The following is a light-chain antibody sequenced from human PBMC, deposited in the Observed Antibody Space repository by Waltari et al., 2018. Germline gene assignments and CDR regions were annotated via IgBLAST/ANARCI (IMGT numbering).Light chain of an antibody. CDR3: MQGTHWPYT. CDR2: KVS. V-gene: IGKV2-30*02. CDR1: QSLVHRGGNTY. Sequence: DAVLTQSPLSLPATLGQPASISCKSSQSLVHRGGNTYLNWFQQRPGQSPRRLIYKVSTRDSVVPDRFSGSGSGTDFTLKISRVEAEDFGVYYCMQGTHWPYTFGQGTRLEIK. J-gene: IGKJ5*01.